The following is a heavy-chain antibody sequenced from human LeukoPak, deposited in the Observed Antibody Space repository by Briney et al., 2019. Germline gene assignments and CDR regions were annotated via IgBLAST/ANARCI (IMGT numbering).Heavy chain of an antibody. CDR2: IGTSSTTI. CDR1: GFTFSSYT. D-gene: IGHD3-16*01. Sequence: GGSLRLSCAASGFTFSSYTMNWVRQPPGKGLEWVSNIGTSSTTIYYADSMKGRFTISRDNAKNSLYLQMNSLRVEDTAVYYCARDYPDGGGGRYWGQGTLVTVSS. CDR3: ARDYPDGGGGRY. J-gene: IGHJ4*02. V-gene: IGHV3-48*04.